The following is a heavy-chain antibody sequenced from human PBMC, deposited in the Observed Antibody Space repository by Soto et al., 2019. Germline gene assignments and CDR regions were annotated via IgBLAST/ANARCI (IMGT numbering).Heavy chain of an antibody. V-gene: IGHV4-39*01. D-gene: IGHD2-15*01. Sequence: PSETLSLTCTVSGGSISSSSYYWGWIRQPPGKGLEWIGSIYYSGSTYYNPSLKSRVTISVDTSKNQFSLKLSSVTAADTAVYYCASSTVVTETHSRYYYYYYGMDVWGQGTTVTVSS. CDR2: IYYSGST. CDR3: ASSTVVTETHSRYYYYYYGMDV. CDR1: GGSISSSSYY. J-gene: IGHJ6*02.